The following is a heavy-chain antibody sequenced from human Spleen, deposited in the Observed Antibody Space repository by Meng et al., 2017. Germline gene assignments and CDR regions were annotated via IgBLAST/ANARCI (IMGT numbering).Heavy chain of an antibody. CDR3: ARAAIVGSTTDAFDI. Sequence: SETLSLTCTVSGYSISSGYYWGWIRQPPGKGLEWIGSIYHSGSTYYNPSLKSRVSISVDTSKNQFSLQLSSVTAADTAVYYCARAAIVGSTTDAFDIWGQGTMVTVSS. J-gene: IGHJ3*02. CDR2: IYHSGST. CDR1: GYSISSGYY. D-gene: IGHD1-26*01. V-gene: IGHV4-38-2*02.